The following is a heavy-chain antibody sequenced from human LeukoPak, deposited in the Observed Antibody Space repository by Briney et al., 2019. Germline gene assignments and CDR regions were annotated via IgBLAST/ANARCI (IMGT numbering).Heavy chain of an antibody. CDR3: AMWTYSSNWWVVDS. CDR1: GFTFSSNW. J-gene: IGHJ4*02. V-gene: IGHV3-7*01. CDR2: IQQDGSVR. Sequence: GGSLRLSCAASGFTFSSNWMTWVRQAPGKGLEWLASIQQDGSVRNYVDSVKGRFIISRDNAKNSLYLQMNSLTVEDTAIYYCAMWTYSSNWWVVDSWGQGTLVIVSS. D-gene: IGHD6-13*01.